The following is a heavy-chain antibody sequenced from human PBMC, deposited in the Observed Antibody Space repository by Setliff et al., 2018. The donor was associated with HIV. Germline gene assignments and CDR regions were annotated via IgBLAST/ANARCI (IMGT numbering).Heavy chain of an antibody. CDR2: ISSSSSYT. CDR1: GFTFSSFE. Sequence: GGSLRLSCAASGFTFSSFEMNRVRQAPGKGLEWVSYISSSSSYTHYADSVKGRFTISRDNVKNSLYLQMNSLRAGDTAVYYCAIDFPASAFYLSSALLTNCWGQGTLVTVSS. V-gene: IGHV3-21*04. D-gene: IGHD3-22*01. CDR3: AIDFPASAFYLSSALLTNC. J-gene: IGHJ4*02.